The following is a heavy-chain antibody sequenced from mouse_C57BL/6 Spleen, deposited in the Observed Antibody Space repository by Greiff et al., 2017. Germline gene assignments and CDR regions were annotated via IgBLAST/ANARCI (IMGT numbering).Heavy chain of an antibody. D-gene: IGHD2-3*01. J-gene: IGHJ3*01. Sequence: VQLQQSGPELVKPGASVKISCKASGYTFTDYYMNWVKQSHGKSLEWIGDINPNNGGTSYNQKFKGKATLTVDKSSSTAYMELRSLTSEDSAVYYCARQVYDFPFAYWGQGTLVTVSA. CDR2: INPNNGGT. CDR3: ARQVYDFPFAY. V-gene: IGHV1-26*01. CDR1: GYTFTDYY.